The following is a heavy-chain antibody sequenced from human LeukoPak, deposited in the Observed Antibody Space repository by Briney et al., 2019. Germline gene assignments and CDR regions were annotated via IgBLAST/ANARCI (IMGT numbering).Heavy chain of an antibody. CDR3: ARTAGYSSSWYKGYYFDY. V-gene: IGHV1-69*05. D-gene: IGHD6-13*01. CDR1: GYTFTSYY. Sequence: GASVKVSCKSSGYTFTSYYVHCVRQAPGQGLEWMGGIIPIFGTANYAQKFQGRVTITTDESTSTAYMELSSLRSEDTAVYYCARTAGYSSSWYKGYYFDYWGQGTLVTVSS. J-gene: IGHJ4*02. CDR2: IIPIFGTA.